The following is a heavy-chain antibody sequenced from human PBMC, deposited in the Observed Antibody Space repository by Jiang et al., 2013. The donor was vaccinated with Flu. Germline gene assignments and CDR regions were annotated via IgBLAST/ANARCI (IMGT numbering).Heavy chain of an antibody. V-gene: IGHV3-33*06. CDR3: AKDHLVGALDENHFDY. CDR1: GFTFSSYG. CDR2: IWYDGSNK. J-gene: IGHJ4*02. Sequence: VQLVESGGGVVQPGRSLRLSCAASGFTFSSYGMHWVRQAPGKGLEWVAVIWYDGSNKDYADSVKGRFTISRDNSKNTVYLQMNSLRAEDAAVYYCAKDHLVGALDENHFDYWGQGTLVTVSS. D-gene: IGHD1-26*01.